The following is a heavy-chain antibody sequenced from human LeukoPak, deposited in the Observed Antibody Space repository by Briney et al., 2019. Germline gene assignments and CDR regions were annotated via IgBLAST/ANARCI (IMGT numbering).Heavy chain of an antibody. J-gene: IGHJ4*02. CDR1: GFTFSSRDW. CDR3: ARDLGSYSSGWCMGFDY. Sequence: GGSLRLSCVASGFTFSSRDWMTWVRQAPGKGLEWVANIKQDGSEKNYVVSVKGRFTISRDNAKNSVDLQMNSLRVEDTAIYYCARDLGSYSSGWCMGFDYWGQGTLVTVSS. CDR2: IKQDGSEK. V-gene: IGHV3-7*01. D-gene: IGHD6-19*01.